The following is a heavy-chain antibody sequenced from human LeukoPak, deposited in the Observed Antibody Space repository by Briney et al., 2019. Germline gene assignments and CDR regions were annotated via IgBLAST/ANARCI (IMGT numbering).Heavy chain of an antibody. J-gene: IGHJ4*02. V-gene: IGHV4-34*01. CDR1: GGSFSGYY. D-gene: IGHD6-13*01. CDR3: ARVGGSSRRIDY. Sequence: PSETLSLTCAVYGGSFSGYYWSWIRQPPGKGLEWIGEINHSGSTNYNPSLKSRVTISVDTSKNQFSLKLSSVTAADTAVYYCARVGGSSRRIDYWGQGTLVTVSS. CDR2: INHSGST.